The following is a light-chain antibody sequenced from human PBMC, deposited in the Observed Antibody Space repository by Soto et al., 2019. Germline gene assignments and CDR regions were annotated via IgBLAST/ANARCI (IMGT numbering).Light chain of an antibody. CDR1: GSDIGSYNF. V-gene: IGLV2-14*01. Sequence: QSVLTQPASVSGSPGQSITISCTGTGSDIGSYNFVSWYQHHPGKGPKLMIYEVSNRPSGVSDRFSGSKSDNTASLSISGLQAEDEGDYYCYSYTSSSTYVFGTGTQLTVL. CDR2: EVS. J-gene: IGLJ1*01. CDR3: YSYTSSSTYV.